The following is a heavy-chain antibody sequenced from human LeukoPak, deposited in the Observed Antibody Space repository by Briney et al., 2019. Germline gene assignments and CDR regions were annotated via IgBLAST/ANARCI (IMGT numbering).Heavy chain of an antibody. J-gene: IGHJ6*03. CDR3: GRDALVGYLSFYYMDI. D-gene: IGHD2-15*01. Sequence: SETLSLTCTVSGGPIISHYWTWIRQSPVKGLEWIGDISNSGSTSYNPSLKSRATISIDTSKNQFSLKLSSVTAADTAVYYCGRDALVGYLSFYYMDIWGKGTTVTVSS. CDR1: GGPIISHY. V-gene: IGHV4-59*11. CDR2: ISNSGST.